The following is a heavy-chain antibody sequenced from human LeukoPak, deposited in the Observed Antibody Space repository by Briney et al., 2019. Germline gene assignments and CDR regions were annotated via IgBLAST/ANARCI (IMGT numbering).Heavy chain of an antibody. Sequence: GGSLRLSCEASGFTFSNYWMHWVRQAPGKGLVWVSHINSDGSTISYADSVKGRFTISRDNAKNTLYLQMNSLRAEDTAVYYCAVVVAATLSFDYWGQGTLVTVSS. D-gene: IGHD2-15*01. V-gene: IGHV3-74*01. J-gene: IGHJ4*02. CDR3: AVVVAATLSFDY. CDR1: GFTFSNYW. CDR2: INSDGSTI.